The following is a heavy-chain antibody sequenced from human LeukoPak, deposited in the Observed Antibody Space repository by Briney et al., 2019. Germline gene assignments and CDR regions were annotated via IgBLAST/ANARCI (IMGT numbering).Heavy chain of an antibody. V-gene: IGHV1-3*01. CDR2: INPGNGDT. CDR1: GYTFTNYT. Sequence: ASVKVSCKGSGYTFTNYTIHWVRQAPGQSLEWLGWINPGNGDTKYSQDFQGRVTINTDTSAATAYVELNSLTSEDTAVYYCARDRWHCRVNCDSVYYFALDVWGQGTTVTVSS. J-gene: IGHJ6*02. D-gene: IGHD2-15*01. CDR3: ARDRWHCRVNCDSVYYFALDV.